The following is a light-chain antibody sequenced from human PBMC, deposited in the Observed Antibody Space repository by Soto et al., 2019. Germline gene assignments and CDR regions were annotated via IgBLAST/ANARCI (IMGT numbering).Light chain of an antibody. CDR3: QVWDATSDQGV. J-gene: IGLJ1*01. CDR1: NVGSKS. CDR2: DDS. V-gene: IGLV3-21*02. Sequence: SYELTQPPSVSVAPGQTATVTCGGNNVGSKSVHWYQQEPGQAPVLVVYDDSDRPSGIPERFSGSNSGNTATLTISRVEAGDEADYYCQVWDATSDQGVFGTGTKLTVL.